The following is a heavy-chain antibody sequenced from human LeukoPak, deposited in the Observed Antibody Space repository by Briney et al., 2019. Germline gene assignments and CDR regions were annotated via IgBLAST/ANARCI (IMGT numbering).Heavy chain of an antibody. J-gene: IGHJ6*02. CDR3: ARGGDSSGWYKEPDYYYGMDV. Sequence: GGSLRLSCAASGFTFSSYSMNWVRQAPGKGLEWVSYISSSSSTIYYADSVKGRFTISRDNAKNSLYLQMNSLRAEDTAVYYCARGGDSSGWYKEPDYYYGMDVWGQGTTVTVSS. D-gene: IGHD6-19*01. CDR2: ISSSSSTI. V-gene: IGHV3-48*04. CDR1: GFTFSSYS.